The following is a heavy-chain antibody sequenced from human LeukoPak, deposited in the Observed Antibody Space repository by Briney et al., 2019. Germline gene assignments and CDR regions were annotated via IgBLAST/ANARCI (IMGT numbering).Heavy chain of an antibody. CDR1: GFIFSNYA. Sequence: GGSLRLSCAASGFIFSNYALDWVRQAPGKGLEWVSGLNGNDDDRTYYADSVKGRFTISRDNAKDSLYLQMNSLRAEDTAVYYCSRGDSGSYIGWAFDMWGQGTLVTVSS. V-gene: IGHV3-23*01. J-gene: IGHJ3*02. D-gene: IGHD3-22*01. CDR2: LNGNDDDRT. CDR3: SRGDSGSYIGWAFDM.